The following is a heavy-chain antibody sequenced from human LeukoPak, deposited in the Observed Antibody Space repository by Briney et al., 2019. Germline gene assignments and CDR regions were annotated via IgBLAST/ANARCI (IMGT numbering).Heavy chain of an antibody. D-gene: IGHD5-18*01. CDR2: IYYSGST. CDR1: GGSFSNYY. V-gene: IGHV4-59*08. Sequence: SETLSLSCTVSGGSFSNYYWSWIRQPPGKGLEWIGYIYYSGSTNYNPSLKSRVTISVDTSKNQFSLNLSSVTAADTAVYYCARHPTALVSYGFDPWGQGTLVTVSS. CDR3: ARHPTALVSYGFDP. J-gene: IGHJ5*02.